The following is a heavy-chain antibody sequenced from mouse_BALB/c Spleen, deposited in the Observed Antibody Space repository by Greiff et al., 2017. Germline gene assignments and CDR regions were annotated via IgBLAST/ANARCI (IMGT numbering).Heavy chain of an antibody. CDR1: GFTFSSYA. CDR3: ARGDGNYPFDY. Sequence: EVMLVESGGGLVKPGGSLKLSCAASGFTFSSYAMSWVRQSPEKRLEWVAEISSGGSYTYYPDTVTGRFTISRDNAKNTLYLEMSSLRSEDTAMYYCARGDGNYPFDYWGQGTTLTVSS. CDR2: ISSGGSYT. D-gene: IGHD2-1*01. J-gene: IGHJ2*01. V-gene: IGHV5-9-4*01.